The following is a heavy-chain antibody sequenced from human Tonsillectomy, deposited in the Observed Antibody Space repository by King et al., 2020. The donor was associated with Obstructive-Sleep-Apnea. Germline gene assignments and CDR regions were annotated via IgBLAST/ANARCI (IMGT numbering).Heavy chain of an antibody. V-gene: IGHV3-23*04. D-gene: IGHD5-12*01. CDR1: GFIFNNYA. J-gene: IGHJ4*02. CDR2: MSGNGGNS. CDR3: AKDQSGYDFWALDY. Sequence: VQLVESGGGLVQPGGSLRLSCLASGFIFNNYAMSWVRQAPGKGLEWVSGMSGNGGNSYYANSVKGRFTVSRDNSKNTLYLQMNSLRVEDTAVYYCAKDQSGYDFWALDYWGQGTLITVSS.